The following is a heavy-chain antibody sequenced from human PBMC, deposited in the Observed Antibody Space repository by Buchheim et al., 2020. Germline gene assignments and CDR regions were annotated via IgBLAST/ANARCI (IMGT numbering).Heavy chain of an antibody. CDR2: VSYTGST. D-gene: IGHD3-10*01. J-gene: IGHJ4*02. CDR1: GGSISSSN. V-gene: IGHV4-59*01. CDR3: TRTTMIRGISTLFDN. Sequence: QVQLQESGPGLVKPSEILSLTCTVSGGSISSSNWNWIRQPPGMGLEWIGCVSYTGSTTYNPSLKSRVTISIDSSKTKFSMKLTSVTPADTAVYYCTRTTMIRGISTLFDNWGQGT.